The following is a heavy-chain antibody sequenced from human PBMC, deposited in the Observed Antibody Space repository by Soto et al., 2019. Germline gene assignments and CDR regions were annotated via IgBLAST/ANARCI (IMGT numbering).Heavy chain of an antibody. V-gene: IGHV5-51*01. D-gene: IGHD6-13*01. CDR1: GYTFSNFW. J-gene: IGHJ4*02. Sequence: GESLKISCQCSGYTFSNFWIAWVRQLPGKGLEWMGIIYPGDYETRYSPSFHGKVTISADRSIGTAYLQWSSLEASDSAFYFCARRPRSSPYFDYWGQGALVTVSS. CDR2: IYPGDYET. CDR3: ARRPRSSPYFDY.